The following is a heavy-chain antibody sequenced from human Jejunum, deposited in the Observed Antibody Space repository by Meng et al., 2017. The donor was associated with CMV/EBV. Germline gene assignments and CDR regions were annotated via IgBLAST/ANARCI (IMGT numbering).Heavy chain of an antibody. CDR3: IRDDFWSGNLGPGGERPDY. Sequence: YVMSWVRQAPGKGLEWVGFIRSKAIGGTTEYVAPVEGRFTISRDDSKSIVYLQMNSLKSEDTAVYYCIRDDFWSGNLGPGGERPDYWGQGTLVTVSS. CDR2: IRSKAIGGTT. V-gene: IGHV3-49*04. CDR1: YV. J-gene: IGHJ4*02. D-gene: IGHD3-3*01.